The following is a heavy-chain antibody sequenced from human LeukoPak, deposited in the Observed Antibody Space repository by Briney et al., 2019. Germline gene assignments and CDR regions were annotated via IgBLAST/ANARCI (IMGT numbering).Heavy chain of an antibody. V-gene: IGHV4-34*01. CDR2: INHSGST. CDR1: GGSFSGYY. Sequence: SETLSLTCAVYGGSFSGYYWSWIRQPPGKGLEWIGEINHSGSTNYNPSLKSRVTISVDTSENQFSLKLSSVTAADTAVYYCASLAYCGGDCYPKWGAFDIWGQGTMVTVSS. J-gene: IGHJ3*02. CDR3: ASLAYCGGDCYPKWGAFDI. D-gene: IGHD2-21*02.